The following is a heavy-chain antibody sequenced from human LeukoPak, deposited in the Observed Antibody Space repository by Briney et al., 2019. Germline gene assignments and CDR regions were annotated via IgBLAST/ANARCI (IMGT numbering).Heavy chain of an antibody. Sequence: GGSLRLSCTVSGFTVSSNSMSWVRQAPGKGLEWVSFIYSDNTHYSDSVKGRFTISRDNPKNTLYLQMNSLRAEDTAVYYCARDRGGYDSIDYWGQGTLVTVSS. CDR3: ARDRGGYDSIDY. V-gene: IGHV3-53*01. CDR1: GFTVSSNS. CDR2: IYSDNT. J-gene: IGHJ4*02. D-gene: IGHD5-12*01.